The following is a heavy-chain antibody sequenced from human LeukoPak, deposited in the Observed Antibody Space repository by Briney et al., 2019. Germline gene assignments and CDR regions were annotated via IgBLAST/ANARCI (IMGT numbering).Heavy chain of an antibody. CDR3: ARDPGYGALDI. J-gene: IGHJ3*02. V-gene: IGHV3-7*01. CDR2: INPDGSQG. D-gene: IGHD5-18*01. Sequence: GGSLRLSCEASGFTFSNSYMSWVRQAPGKGLEWVAIINPDGSQGSYVDSVKGRFAISRDNALNSLFLQMNSLSAEDTAVYYCARDPGYGALDIWGQGTTVTVSS. CDR1: GFTFSNSY.